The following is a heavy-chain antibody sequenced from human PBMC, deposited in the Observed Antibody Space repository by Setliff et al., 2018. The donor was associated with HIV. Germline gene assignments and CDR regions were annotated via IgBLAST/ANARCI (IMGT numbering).Heavy chain of an antibody. CDR2: INHSGST. D-gene: IGHD2-15*01. CDR3: ARRGTIWHGVDYHYMDV. J-gene: IGHJ6*03. CDR1: GGSFSGYY. Sequence: SETLSLTCAVYGGSFSGYYWSWIRQPPGKGLEWIGEINHSGSTNYNPSLKSRVTISVDTSKNQFSLKLTSVTAADTAVYYCARRGTIWHGVDYHYMDVWGKGTTVTVSS. V-gene: IGHV4-34*01.